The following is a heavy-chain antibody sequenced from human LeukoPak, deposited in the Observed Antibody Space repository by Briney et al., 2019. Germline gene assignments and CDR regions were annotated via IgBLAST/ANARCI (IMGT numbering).Heavy chain of an antibody. CDR1: GGSISSNNYY. Sequence: PSETLSLTCTVSGGSISSNNYYWGWIRQPPGKGLEWIGSIYYSGSTYYNPSPKSRVTISVDTSKNQFTLRLSSVTAADTAVYFCARRMAVGGKVDYWGQGTLVTVSS. CDR2: IYYSGST. CDR3: ARRMAVGGKVDY. D-gene: IGHD6-19*01. V-gene: IGHV4-39*01. J-gene: IGHJ4*02.